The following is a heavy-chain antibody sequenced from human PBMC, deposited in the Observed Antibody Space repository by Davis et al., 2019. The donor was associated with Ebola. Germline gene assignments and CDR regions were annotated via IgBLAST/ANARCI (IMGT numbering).Heavy chain of an antibody. J-gene: IGHJ3*02. CDR2: VSYDGINK. Sequence: GESLKISCAASRFNFSAYPMHWVRQAPGKGLEWVAFVSYDGINKYYADSVKGRFTISRDNSKDRLYLQMSSLRGDDTALYFCVRHLAFDIWGQGTVVTVSS. CDR3: VRHLAFDI. V-gene: IGHV3-30*04. CDR1: RFNFSAYP.